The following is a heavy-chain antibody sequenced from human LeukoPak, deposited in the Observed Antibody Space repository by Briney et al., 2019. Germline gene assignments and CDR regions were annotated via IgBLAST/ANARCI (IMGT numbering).Heavy chain of an antibody. V-gene: IGHV4-30-4*01. D-gene: IGHD6-25*01. CDR1: AGSISSSDYY. Sequence: SETLSLTCTVSAGSISSSDYYWSWIRQPPGKGLEWIGYIYYSGSTYYNPSLKSRFTISVDTSKNQFSLRLTSVTAADTAVYYCARVRAATIGGSFYYGMDVWGQGTTVTVSS. CDR3: ARVRAATIGGSFYYGMDV. J-gene: IGHJ6*02. CDR2: IYYSGST.